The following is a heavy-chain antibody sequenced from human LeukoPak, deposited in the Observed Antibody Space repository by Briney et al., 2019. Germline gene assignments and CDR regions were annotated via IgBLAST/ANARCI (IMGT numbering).Heavy chain of an antibody. CDR1: GYSISSGYY. D-gene: IGHD3-10*01. V-gene: IGHV4-38-2*01. Sequence: KPSETLSLTCAVSGYSISSGYYWGWIRQPPGKGLEWIGSIYHSGSTYYNPSLKSRVTISVDTSKNQFSLKLSSVTAADTAVYYCARGPFVMVRGVITDYWGQGALVTVSS. CDR2: IYHSGST. CDR3: ARGPFVMVRGVITDY. J-gene: IGHJ4*02.